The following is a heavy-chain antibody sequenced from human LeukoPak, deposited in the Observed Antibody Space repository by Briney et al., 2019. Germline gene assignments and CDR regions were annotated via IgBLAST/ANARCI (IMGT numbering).Heavy chain of an antibody. CDR2: ISAYNGNT. Sequence: ASVKVSCKASGYTFTSYGISWVRQAPGQGLEWMGWISAYNGNTNYAQKLQGRVTMTTDTSTSTAYMELRSLRSDDTAVYYCASGGYYYGSGSYYKSYFDYWGQGTLVTVSS. V-gene: IGHV1-18*01. CDR1: GYTFTSYG. J-gene: IGHJ4*02. CDR3: ASGGYYYGSGSYYKSYFDY. D-gene: IGHD3-10*01.